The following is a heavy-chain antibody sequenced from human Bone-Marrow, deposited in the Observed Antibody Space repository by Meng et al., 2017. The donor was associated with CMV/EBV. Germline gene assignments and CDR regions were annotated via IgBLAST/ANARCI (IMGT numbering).Heavy chain of an antibody. J-gene: IGHJ4*01. CDR3: AREMTYYYGSGSYPDY. CDR1: GFTFSSYI. D-gene: IGHD3-10*01. V-gene: IGHV3-30*03. CDR2: ISYDGSDK. Sequence: GGSLRLSCAASGFTFSSYIIHWVRQAPGKGLEWVAVISYDGSDKHYADSVKGRFTISRDNSKNTLYLQMNSLRAEDTAVYYCAREMTYYYGSGSYPDYWGQGTLVTVSS.